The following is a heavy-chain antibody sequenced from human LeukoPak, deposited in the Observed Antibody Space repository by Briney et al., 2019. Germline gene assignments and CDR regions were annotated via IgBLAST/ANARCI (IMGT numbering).Heavy chain of an antibody. J-gene: IGHJ6*03. D-gene: IGHD3-3*01. V-gene: IGHV3-23*01. Sequence: GGSLRLSCVASGFTFSSYEMNWVRQAPGKGLEWVSVISGSGDSTYYADSVKGRFTISRDNSKNTLYLQMNSLRAEDTAVYYCARGGDFWSGYSRGYYMDVWGKGTTVTVSS. CDR1: GFTFSSYE. CDR3: ARGGDFWSGYSRGYYMDV. CDR2: ISGSGDST.